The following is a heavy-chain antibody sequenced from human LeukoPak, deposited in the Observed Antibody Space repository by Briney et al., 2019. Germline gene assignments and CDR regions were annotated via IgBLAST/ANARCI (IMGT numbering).Heavy chain of an antibody. D-gene: IGHD3-10*01. CDR3: ARVGENWFDP. J-gene: IGHJ5*02. V-gene: IGHV1-2*02. CDR2: MNPNSGGT. Sequence: ASVKVSCKASGYTFTSYDINWVRQATGQGLEWMGWMNPNSGGTNYAQKFQGRVTMTRDTSISTAYMELSRLRSDDTAVYYCARVGENWFDPWGQGTLVTVSS. CDR1: GYTFTSYD.